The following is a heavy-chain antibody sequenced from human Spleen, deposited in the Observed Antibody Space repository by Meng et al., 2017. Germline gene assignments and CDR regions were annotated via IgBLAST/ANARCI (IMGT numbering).Heavy chain of an antibody. CDR3: ARQRYRGVIGY. CDR1: GGSISSAANS. D-gene: IGHD3-10*01. V-gene: IGHV4-30-2*01. J-gene: IGHJ4*02. Sequence: QLQLQESGSGLVKPLETLSLTCAVSGGSISSAANSWSWIRQPPGKGLEWVGYTFHNGRTNYNPSLKSRVSISIDRSKNQFSLKLSSVTAADTAVYYCARQRYRGVIGYWGQGALVTVSS. CDR2: TFHNGRT.